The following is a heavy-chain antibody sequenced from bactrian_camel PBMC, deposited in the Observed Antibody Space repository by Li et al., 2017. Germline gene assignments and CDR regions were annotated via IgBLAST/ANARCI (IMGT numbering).Heavy chain of an antibody. CDR2: IYSSGGST. CDR1: GFTFSASW. V-gene: IGHV3S1*01. Sequence: HVQLVESGGGLVQPGGSLRLSCAVSGFTFSASWMYWVRQAPGKGLEWVSGIYSSGGSTYYADSVKGRFTISRDNAKNTLYLQLNSLKTEDTAMYYCAKVHIATIDSYCYWGQGTQVTVS. CDR3: AKVHIATIDSYCY. J-gene: IGHJ4*01. D-gene: IGHD4*01.